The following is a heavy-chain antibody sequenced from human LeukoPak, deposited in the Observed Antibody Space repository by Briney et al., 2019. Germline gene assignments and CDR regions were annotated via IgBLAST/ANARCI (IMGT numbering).Heavy chain of an antibody. J-gene: IGHJ5*02. CDR2: IKSKTDGGTT. Sequence: KTGGSLRLSCAASGFTFSNAWMSWVRQAPGKGLEWVGRIKSKTDGGTTDYAAPVKGRFTISRDDSKNTLYLQMNSLRAEDTAVYYCARTTIAAAVLDPWGQGTLVTVSS. V-gene: IGHV3-15*01. CDR3: ARTTIAAAVLDP. D-gene: IGHD6-13*01. CDR1: GFTFSNAW.